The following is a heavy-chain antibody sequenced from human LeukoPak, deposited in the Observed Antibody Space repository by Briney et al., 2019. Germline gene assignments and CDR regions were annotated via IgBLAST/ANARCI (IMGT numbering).Heavy chain of an antibody. V-gene: IGHV1-8*01. D-gene: IGHD4-23*01. Sequence: ASVKVSCKASGYTFTSYDINWVRQATGQGLEWMGWMNSNSGNTGYAQKFQGRVTMTRNTSISTAYMELSSLRSEDTAVDDCAREPYGGNAYYYYGMDVWGQGTTVTVSS. CDR2: MNSNSGNT. CDR1: GYTFTSYD. CDR3: AREPYGGNAYYYYGMDV. J-gene: IGHJ6*02.